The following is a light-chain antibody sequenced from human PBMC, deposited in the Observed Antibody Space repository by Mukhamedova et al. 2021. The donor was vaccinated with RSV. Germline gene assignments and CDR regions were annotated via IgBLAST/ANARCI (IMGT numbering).Light chain of an antibody. CDR2: GAS. V-gene: IGKV3-15*01. J-gene: IGKJ2*01. CDR3: QQYTHLWPPLFT. Sequence: HGQPPRLLVYGASTRATGIPARFSGSGSGTEFTLTISSLQSEVSAVYYCQQYTHLWPPLFTFGQGTKLEIK.